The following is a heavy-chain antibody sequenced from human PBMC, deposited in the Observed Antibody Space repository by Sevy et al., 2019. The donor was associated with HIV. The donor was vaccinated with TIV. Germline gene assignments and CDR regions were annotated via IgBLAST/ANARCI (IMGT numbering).Heavy chain of an antibody. CDR1: GYTFTNYY. J-gene: IGHJ4*02. D-gene: IGHD1-26*01. CDR3: GRDILEYQLLTFDD. V-gene: IGHV1-2*02. Sequence: APVKVSCKASGYTFTNYYVHWVRQAPGQGLEWMGWINPKTGAVNYAEKFQGRLIMTRDTSINTVYMQLSRVTSDDTAVYFCGRDILEYQLLTFDDWGQGTLVTVSS. CDR2: INPKTGAV.